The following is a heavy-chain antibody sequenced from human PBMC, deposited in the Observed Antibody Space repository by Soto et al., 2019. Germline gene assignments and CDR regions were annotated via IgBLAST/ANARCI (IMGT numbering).Heavy chain of an antibody. CDR2: ISYDGSNK. D-gene: IGHD4-17*01. Sequence: GGSLRLSCAASGFTFSSYAMHWVRQAPGKGLEWVAVISYDGSNKYYADSVKGRFTTSRDNSKNTLYLQMNSLRAEDTAVYYCARVTTVTTNFDYWGQGTLVTVSS. CDR3: ARVTTVTTNFDY. CDR1: GFTFSSYA. J-gene: IGHJ4*02. V-gene: IGHV3-30-3*01.